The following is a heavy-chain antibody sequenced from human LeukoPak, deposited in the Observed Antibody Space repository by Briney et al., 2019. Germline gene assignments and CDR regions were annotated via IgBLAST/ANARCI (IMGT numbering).Heavy chain of an antibody. J-gene: IGHJ4*02. CDR1: GFNFDDYS. Sequence: PGGSLRLSCEASGFNFDDYSMDWVRRGPGKGLEWVSRLSWDGDSTYYADSVKGRFTISRDNSKNSLYLQMDSLRTGDTAFYFCAKERGGNSASFDYWGQGTLVTVSS. CDR2: LSWDGDST. D-gene: IGHD4-23*01. CDR3: AKERGGNSASFDY. V-gene: IGHV3-43*01.